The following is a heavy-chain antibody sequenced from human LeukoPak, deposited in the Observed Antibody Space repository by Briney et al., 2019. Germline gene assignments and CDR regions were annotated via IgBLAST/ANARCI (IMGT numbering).Heavy chain of an antibody. CDR2: ITGTGGST. Sequence: GGSLRLSCAASGFTFSSYTVSWVRQAPGKVLEWVSGITGTGGSTYYADSVKGRFTISRDNSKNTLYLQMNRLRAEDTAIYYCTKDALISYRGAWSQSDYWGQGTLVTVSS. CDR3: TKDALISYRGAWSQSDY. CDR1: GFTFSSYT. J-gene: IGHJ4*02. D-gene: IGHD2-2*01. V-gene: IGHV3-23*01.